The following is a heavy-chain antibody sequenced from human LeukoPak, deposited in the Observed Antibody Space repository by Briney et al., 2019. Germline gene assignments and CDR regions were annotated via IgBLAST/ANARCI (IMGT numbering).Heavy chain of an antibody. V-gene: IGHV3-23*01. CDR1: GFTFSTFA. Sequence: GGSLRLSCAASGFTFSTFAMIWVRQPPGKGLEWVSSIFPSGGEIHYADSVRGRFTISRDNSKTTLSLQMNSLRAEDTAVYYCAKNGDRGAFCSGGTCYPYYYYYMDVWGKGTTVIISS. CDR2: IFPSGGEI. J-gene: IGHJ6*03. CDR3: AKNGDRGAFCSGGTCYPYYYYYMDV. D-gene: IGHD2-15*01.